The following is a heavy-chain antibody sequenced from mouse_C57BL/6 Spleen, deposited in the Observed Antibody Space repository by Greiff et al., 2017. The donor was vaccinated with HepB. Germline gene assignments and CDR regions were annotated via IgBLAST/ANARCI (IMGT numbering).Heavy chain of an antibody. J-gene: IGHJ2*01. CDR2: IHPNSGST. Sequence: VQLQQSGAELVKPGASVKLSCKASGYTFTSYWMHWVKQRPGQGLEWIGMIHPNSGSTNYNEKFKSKATLTVDKSSSTAYMQLSSLTSEDSAVYYGARRITTVVGPYFDYWGQGTTLTVSS. D-gene: IGHD1-1*01. CDR1: GYTFTSYW. V-gene: IGHV1-64*01. CDR3: ARRITTVVGPYFDY.